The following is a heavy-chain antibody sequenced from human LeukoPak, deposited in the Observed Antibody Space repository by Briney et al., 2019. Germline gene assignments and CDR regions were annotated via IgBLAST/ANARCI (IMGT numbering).Heavy chain of an antibody. J-gene: IGHJ4*02. CDR1: GFTFSSYS. CDR3: ARDWSGDY. Sequence: PGGSLRLSCAASGFTFSSYSVKWVRQAPGKGLEWVSYISSSSSTIYYADSVKGRFTISRDNAKNSLYLQMNSLRAEDAAVCYCARDWSGDYWGQGTLVTVSS. CDR2: ISSSSSTI. V-gene: IGHV3-48*01.